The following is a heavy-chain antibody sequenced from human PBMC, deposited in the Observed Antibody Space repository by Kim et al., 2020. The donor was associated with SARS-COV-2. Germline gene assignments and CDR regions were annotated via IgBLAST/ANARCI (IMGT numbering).Heavy chain of an antibody. Sequence: SETLSLTCAVYGGSFSGYYWSWIRQPPGKGLEWIGEINHSGSTNYNPSLKSRVTISVNTSKNQFSLKLSSVTAADTAVYYCARGPLPHYDYYYGMDVWGQGTPVTVSS. V-gene: IGHV4-34*01. CDR3: ARGPLPHYDYYYGMDV. CDR2: INHSGST. CDR1: GGSFSGYY. J-gene: IGHJ6*02.